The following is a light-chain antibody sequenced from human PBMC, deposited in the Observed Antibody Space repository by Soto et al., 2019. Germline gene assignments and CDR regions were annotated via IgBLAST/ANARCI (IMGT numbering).Light chain of an antibody. CDR1: QSVSSSY. Sequence: EIVLTQSPGTLSLSPGERATLSCRASQSVSSSYLAWYQQKPGQAPRILIYGASSRATGIPDRFSGSGSGTDFTLTISRLEPEDVAVYYCQQYGSSPGTLGQGTKVDI. CDR2: GAS. V-gene: IGKV3-20*01. J-gene: IGKJ1*01. CDR3: QQYGSSPGT.